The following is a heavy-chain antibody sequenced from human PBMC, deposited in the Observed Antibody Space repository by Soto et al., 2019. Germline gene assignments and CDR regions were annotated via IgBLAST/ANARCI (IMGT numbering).Heavy chain of an antibody. J-gene: IGHJ4*02. CDR3: ARDHLTMLAAGSVFDY. V-gene: IGHV1-18*01. CDR2: ISAYNGNT. Sequence: QVQLVQSGAEVKKPGASVKVSCKASGYTFTSYGISWVRHAPGQGLEWMGWISAYNGNTNYAQKLQGRVTMTTDTPTSTAYMELRSLRSDDTAVYYCARDHLTMLAAGSVFDYWGQGTLVTVSS. CDR1: GYTFTSYG. D-gene: IGHD6-13*01.